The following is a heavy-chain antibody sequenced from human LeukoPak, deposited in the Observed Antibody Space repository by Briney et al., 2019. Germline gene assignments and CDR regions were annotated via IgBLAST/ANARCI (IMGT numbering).Heavy chain of an antibody. CDR1: GFTFSNYG. CDR2: IGYDGSNK. D-gene: IGHD2-15*01. CDR3: ATVRSCSGGNCYYLDY. J-gene: IGHJ4*02. V-gene: IGHV3-33*01. Sequence: GGSLRLSCAASGFTFSNYGMYWVRKAPGKGLEGVAVIGYDGSNKYYADSVKGRFTISRDNSKNTLYLQMNSLRAEDTAVYYCATVRSCSGGNCYYLDYWGQGTLVTVSS.